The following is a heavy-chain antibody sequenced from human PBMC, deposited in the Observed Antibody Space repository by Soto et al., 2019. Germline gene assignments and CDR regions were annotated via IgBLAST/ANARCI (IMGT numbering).Heavy chain of an antibody. V-gene: IGHV4-31*03. J-gene: IGHJ4*02. CDR3: ARDAPGAAPY. D-gene: IGHD6-13*01. Sequence: QVQLQESGPGLVKPSQTLSLTCTVSGSPIINGVSYLNWIRQHPEKGLEWMGYINYSRTTNYNPALKSRILISIDTSKNQFSLRLTSVTAADTAVYYCARDAPGAAPYWGQGTLVTVSS. CDR1: GSPIINGVSY. CDR2: INYSRTT.